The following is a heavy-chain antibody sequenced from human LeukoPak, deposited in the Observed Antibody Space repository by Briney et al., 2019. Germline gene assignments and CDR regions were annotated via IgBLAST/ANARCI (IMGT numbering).Heavy chain of an antibody. CDR3: ARDREAAADLGY. J-gene: IGHJ4*02. D-gene: IGHD6-13*01. V-gene: IGHV3-33*01. CDR2: IWYDGSNE. Sequence: GGSLRLSCAASGFTFSSYGMHWVRQAPGKGLEWVAVIWYDGSNEHYADSVKGRFTISRDNSKNTLYLQMNSLRAEDTAVYYCARDREAAADLGYWGQGTLVMVSS. CDR1: GFTFSSYG.